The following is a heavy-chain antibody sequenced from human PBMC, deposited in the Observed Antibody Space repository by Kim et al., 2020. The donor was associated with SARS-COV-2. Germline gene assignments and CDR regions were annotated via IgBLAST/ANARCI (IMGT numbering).Heavy chain of an antibody. Sequence: SETLSLTCAVYGGSFSGYYWSWIRQPPGKGLEWIGEINHSGSTNYNPSLKSRVTISVDTSKNQFSLKLSSVTAADTAVYYCARYLTGYYMSAFDIWGQGTMVTVSS. V-gene: IGHV4-34*01. CDR1: GGSFSGYY. J-gene: IGHJ3*02. CDR2: INHSGST. D-gene: IGHD3-9*01. CDR3: ARYLTGYYMSAFDI.